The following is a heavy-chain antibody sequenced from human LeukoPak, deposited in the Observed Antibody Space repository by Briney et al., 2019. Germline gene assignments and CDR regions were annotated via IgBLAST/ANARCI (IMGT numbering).Heavy chain of an antibody. V-gene: IGHV6-1*01. CDR3: ARVLGIGGGFDY. D-gene: IGHD7-27*01. CDR2: TYYRSKWFN. CDR1: GDSVSSNSAA. Sequence: SQTLSLTCAISGDSVSSNSAAWNWIRQSPSRGLEWLGRTYYRSKWFNDYAVSVRSRITINPDTSKNQFSLQVNSVTPEDTAVYYCARVLGIGGGFDYWGQGTLVTVSS. J-gene: IGHJ4*02.